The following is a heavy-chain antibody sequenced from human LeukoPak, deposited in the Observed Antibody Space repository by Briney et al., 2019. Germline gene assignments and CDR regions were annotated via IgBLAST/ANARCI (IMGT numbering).Heavy chain of an antibody. J-gene: IGHJ2*01. CDR1: GGSFSGYY. Sequence: SETLSLTCADYGGSFSGYYWSWIRQPPGKGREWIGEINHSVSTNYNPSLNSPVTTSVDTSKKPLSLKLSSVTAAATAVYYCARGRNPRYFDLWGRGTLVTVSS. CDR3: ARGRNPRYFDL. V-gene: IGHV4-34*01. D-gene: IGHD1-14*01. CDR2: INHSVST.